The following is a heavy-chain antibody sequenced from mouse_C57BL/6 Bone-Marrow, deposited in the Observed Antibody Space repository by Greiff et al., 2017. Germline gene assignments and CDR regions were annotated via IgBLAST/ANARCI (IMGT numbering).Heavy chain of an antibody. Sequence: EVKLVESGGGLVKPGGSLKLSCAASGFTFSSYAMSWVRQTPEKRLEWVATISDGGSYTYYPDNVKGRFTISRNTANNNLYLQMSNLKSEDTAMYYCARDRAIVAHWFAYWGQGTLVTVSA. V-gene: IGHV5-4*01. CDR1: GFTFSSYA. D-gene: IGHD2-5*01. J-gene: IGHJ3*01. CDR3: ARDRAIVAHWFAY. CDR2: ISDGGSYT.